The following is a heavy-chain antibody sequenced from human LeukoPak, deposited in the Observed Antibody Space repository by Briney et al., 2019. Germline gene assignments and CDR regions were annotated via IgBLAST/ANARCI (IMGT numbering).Heavy chain of an antibody. D-gene: IGHD3-10*01. V-gene: IGHV3-64*01. Sequence: GGSLRLSCAASGFTFSSYAMHWVRQAPGKGLEYVSAISSNGGSTYYANSVKGRFTISRDNSKNTLYLQMGSLRAEDMAVYYCARGITAGSFDIWGQGIMVTVSS. CDR3: ARGITAGSFDI. J-gene: IGHJ3*02. CDR2: ISSNGGST. CDR1: GFTFSSYA.